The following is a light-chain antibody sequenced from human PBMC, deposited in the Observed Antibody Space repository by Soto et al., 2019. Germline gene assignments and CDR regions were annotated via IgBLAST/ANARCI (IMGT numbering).Light chain of an antibody. Sequence: QSALTQPASVSGSPGQSITISCTGTGSDIGYFNYVSWYQQQPGKAPKLMIYEVDNRPSGVSIRFSGSKSGSTASLTISGLQAEDEADYYCSSYTINNSYVFGTGTKVTVL. CDR2: EVD. CDR3: SSYTINNSYV. J-gene: IGLJ1*01. CDR1: GSDIGYFNY. V-gene: IGLV2-14*01.